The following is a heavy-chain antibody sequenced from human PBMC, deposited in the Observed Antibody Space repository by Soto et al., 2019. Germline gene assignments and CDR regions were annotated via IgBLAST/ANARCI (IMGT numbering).Heavy chain of an antibody. CDR2: IYPGDSDT. J-gene: IGHJ2*01. CDR1: GYSFTSYW. CDR3: ARLLEYSSSGPLDPAYFDL. V-gene: IGHV5-51*01. D-gene: IGHD6-6*01. Sequence: GESLKISCKGSGYSFTSYWIGWVRQMPGKGLEWMGIIYPGDSDTRYSPSFQGQVTISADKSISTAYLQWSSLKASDTAMYYCARLLEYSSSGPLDPAYFDLWGRGTLVTVSS.